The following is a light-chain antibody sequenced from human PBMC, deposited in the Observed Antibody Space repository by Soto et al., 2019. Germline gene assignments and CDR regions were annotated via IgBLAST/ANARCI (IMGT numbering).Light chain of an antibody. CDR1: SSNIGSNY. Sequence: QSVLTQPPSASGTPGQRVTISCSGSSSNIGSNYVYWYQQLPGTAPKLLIYRSNERPSGVPDRFSGSKSGTSASLAISGLRSGDAADYSCAAWDDTLSGPVFGAGTKLTVL. CDR2: RSN. J-gene: IGLJ3*02. V-gene: IGLV1-47*01. CDR3: AAWDDTLSGPV.